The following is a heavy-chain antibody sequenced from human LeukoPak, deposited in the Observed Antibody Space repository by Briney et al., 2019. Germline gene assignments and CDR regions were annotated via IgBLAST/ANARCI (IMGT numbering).Heavy chain of an antibody. CDR1: GFTFDDYA. CDR2: ISWNSGRI. V-gene: IGHV3-9*01. J-gene: IGHJ3*02. CDR3: AKDLSAYYYDSSGQGGAFDI. Sequence: GGSLRLSCAASGFTFDDYAMHWVRQAPGKGLEWVSGISWNSGRIGYADSVKGRFTISRDTSKNTLYLQMNSLRAEDTAVYYCAKDLSAYYYDSSGQGGAFDIWGQGTMVTVSS. D-gene: IGHD3-22*01.